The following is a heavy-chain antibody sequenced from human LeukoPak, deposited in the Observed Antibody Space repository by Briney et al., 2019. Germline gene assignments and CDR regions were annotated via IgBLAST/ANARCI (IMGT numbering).Heavy chain of an antibody. Sequence: GGSLRLSCAASGFTFSSYAMSWVRQAPGKGLEWVSSISSSSSYIYYADSVRGRFTISRDNSKNTLYLQMNSLRAEDTAVYYCARSDTAIPFDYWGQGTLVTVSS. V-gene: IGHV3-21*01. CDR2: ISSSSSYI. D-gene: IGHD5-18*01. J-gene: IGHJ4*02. CDR3: ARSDTAIPFDY. CDR1: GFTFSSYA.